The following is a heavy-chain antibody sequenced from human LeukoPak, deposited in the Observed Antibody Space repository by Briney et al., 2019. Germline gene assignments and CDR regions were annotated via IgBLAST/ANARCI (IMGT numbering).Heavy chain of an antibody. CDR2: IIPVFGTS. V-gene: IGHV1-69*13. Sequence: ASVKVSCKASGGTFSSYAISWVRQAPGQGLEWMGGIIPVFGTSNYAQKFQGRVTITADESTSTAYMELSSLRSEDTAVYYCARDPRYSDFHLGSGAFDLWGQGTMVTVSS. D-gene: IGHD5-12*01. CDR3: ARDPRYSDFHLGSGAFDL. CDR1: GGTFSSYA. J-gene: IGHJ3*01.